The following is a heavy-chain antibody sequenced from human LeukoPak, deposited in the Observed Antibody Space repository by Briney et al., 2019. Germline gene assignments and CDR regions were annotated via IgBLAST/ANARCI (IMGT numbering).Heavy chain of an antibody. D-gene: IGHD5-24*01. CDR2: IIPILGIA. Sequence: SVKVSCKASGYTFTDYYIHWVRQAPGQGLEWMGRIIPILGIANYAQKFQGRVTITADKSTSTAYMELSSLRSEDTAVYYCARGAATISGFDYWGQGTLVTVSS. CDR3: ARGAATISGFDY. V-gene: IGHV1-69*04. J-gene: IGHJ4*02. CDR1: GYTFTDYY.